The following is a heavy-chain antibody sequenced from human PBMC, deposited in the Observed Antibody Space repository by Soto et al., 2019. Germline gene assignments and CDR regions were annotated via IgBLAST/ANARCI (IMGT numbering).Heavy chain of an antibody. D-gene: IGHD6-19*01. CDR2: IIPIFGTA. J-gene: IGHJ4*02. V-gene: IGHV1-69*06. CDR1: GGTFSSYA. CDR3: ARAQLAVAPLDY. Sequence: GASVKVSCKASGGTFSSYAISWVRQAPGQGLEWMGGIIPIFGTANYAQKFQGRVTITADKSTSTAYMELSSLRSEDTAVYYCARAQLAVAPLDYWGQGTLVTVS.